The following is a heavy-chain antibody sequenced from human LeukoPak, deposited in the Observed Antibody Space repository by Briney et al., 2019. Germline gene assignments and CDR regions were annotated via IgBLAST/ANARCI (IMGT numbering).Heavy chain of an antibody. J-gene: IGHJ4*02. CDR2: IWYDGSNK. CDR3: AREVGYYDSSGYFGY. V-gene: IGHV3-33*01. D-gene: IGHD3-22*01. Sequence: GGSLRLSCAASGFTFSSYGMHWVRQAPGKGLEWVAVIWYDGSNKYYADSAKGRFTISRDNSKNTLYLQMNSLRAEDTAVYYCAREVGYYDSSGYFGYWGQGTLVTVSS. CDR1: GFTFSSYG.